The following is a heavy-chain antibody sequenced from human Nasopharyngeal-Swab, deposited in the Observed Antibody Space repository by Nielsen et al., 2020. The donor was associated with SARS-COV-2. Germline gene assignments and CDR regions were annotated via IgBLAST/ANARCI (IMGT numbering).Heavy chain of an antibody. CDR2: ISSSSSYI. V-gene: IGHV3-21*01. CDR1: GFTFSSYS. D-gene: IGHD6-13*01. J-gene: IGHJ4*02. Sequence: GESLKISCAASGFTFSSYSMNWVRQAPGKGLEWVSSISSSSSYIYYADSVKGRFTISRDNAKNSLYLQMSSLRAEDTAVYYCAREVAIAAAGRGDYFDYWGQGTLVTVSS. CDR3: AREVAIAAAGRGDYFDY.